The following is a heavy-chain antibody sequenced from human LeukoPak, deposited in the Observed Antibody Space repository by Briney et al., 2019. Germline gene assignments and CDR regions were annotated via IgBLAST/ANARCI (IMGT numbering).Heavy chain of an antibody. CDR1: GGTFSSYA. Sequence: ASVKVSCKASGGTFSSYAISWVRQAPGQGLEWMGGIIPIFGTANYAQKFQGRVTITADESTSTAYMELSSLRSEDTAVYYCARGGSGYYYYYYGMDVWGQGTTVTVSS. D-gene: IGHD3-22*01. J-gene: IGHJ6*02. CDR2: IIPIFGTA. CDR3: ARGGSGYYYYYYGMDV. V-gene: IGHV1-69*13.